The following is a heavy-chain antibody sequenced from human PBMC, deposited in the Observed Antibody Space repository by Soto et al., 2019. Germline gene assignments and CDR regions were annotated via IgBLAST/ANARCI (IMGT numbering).Heavy chain of an antibody. CDR3: ARDAFSEYGSGKAGFDY. Sequence: EVQLVESGGGLVKPGGSLRLSCAASGFIFSSYSMHWVRQAPGKGLEWVSSISSTSSYIYYADSVKGRFTISRDNAKNSLYPQMNSLRAEDTAVYYCARDAFSEYGSGKAGFDYWGQGTLVTVSS. J-gene: IGHJ4*02. V-gene: IGHV3-21*01. CDR1: GFIFSSYS. D-gene: IGHD3-10*01. CDR2: ISSTSSYI.